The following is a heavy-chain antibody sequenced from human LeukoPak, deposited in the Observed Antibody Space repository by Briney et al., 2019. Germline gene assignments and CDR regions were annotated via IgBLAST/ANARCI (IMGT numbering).Heavy chain of an antibody. CDR3: LRDRDY. Sequence: GGSLRLSCTASGFAFSNFWMHWVRQAPGKGLVWVSRIKTDGSSTNYADSVKGRFTISRDNAKNTLYLQMNSLRAEDTAVYYCLRDRDYWGQGTLVTVSS. CDR2: IKTDGSST. V-gene: IGHV3-74*01. J-gene: IGHJ4*02. CDR1: GFAFSNFW.